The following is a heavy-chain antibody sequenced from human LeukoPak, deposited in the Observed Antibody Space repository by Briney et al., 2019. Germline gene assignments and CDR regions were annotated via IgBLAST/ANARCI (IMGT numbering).Heavy chain of an antibody. D-gene: IGHD6-19*01. V-gene: IGHV3-7*03. J-gene: IGHJ4*02. CDR2: IKNDGSES. Sequence: GGSLRLSCAVSGFNFRDHWMDWVRQAPGKGLECVGHIKNDGSESYYVDSLKGRFSISRDNTNNALYLQMNSLRVEDTAVYYCAKNNGWFHLAQWGQGTLVTVSS. CDR3: AKNNGWFHLAQ. CDR1: GFNFRDHW.